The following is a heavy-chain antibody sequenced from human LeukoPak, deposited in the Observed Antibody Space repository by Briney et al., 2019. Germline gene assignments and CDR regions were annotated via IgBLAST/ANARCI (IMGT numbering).Heavy chain of an antibody. CDR3: ARPGITFGGVIVDHPLGN. D-gene: IGHD3-16*02. J-gene: IGHJ4*02. V-gene: IGHV5-51*01. Sequence: GESLKISCKGSGYSFTSYWIGWVRQMPGKGLEWMGIIYPGDSDTKYSPSFQGQVTMSADKSISTAYLQWSSLKASDTAMYYCARPGITFGGVIVDHPLGNWGQGTLVTVSS. CDR1: GYSFTSYW. CDR2: IYPGDSDT.